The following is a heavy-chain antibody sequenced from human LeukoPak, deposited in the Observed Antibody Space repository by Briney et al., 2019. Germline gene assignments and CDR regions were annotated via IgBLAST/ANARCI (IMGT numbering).Heavy chain of an antibody. J-gene: IGHJ4*02. D-gene: IGHD3-22*01. V-gene: IGHV3-64*02. CDR1: GFTFSDYA. CDR3: ATFPYYFDSSGSYYFDF. CDR2: ISYNGNGK. Sequence: GGSLRLSCAASGFTFSDYAMHWVRQAPGKELKYVSAISYNGNGKHYADSVKGRFTISRDNSKNTLYLQMNSLRAEDTAVFYCATFPYYFDSSGSYYFDFWGQGTLVAVSS.